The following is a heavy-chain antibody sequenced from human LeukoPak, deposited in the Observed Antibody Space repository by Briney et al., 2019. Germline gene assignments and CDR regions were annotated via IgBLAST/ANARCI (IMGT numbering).Heavy chain of an antibody. CDR2: ISSSGSTI. D-gene: IGHD2/OR15-2a*01. CDR3: ARDSNVGNYYYYGMDV. V-gene: IGHV3-48*03. Sequence: GGSLRLSCAASGFTFSSYEMNWVRQAPGKGMEWVSYISSSGSTIYYADSVKGRFTISRDNAKNSLYLQMNSLRAEDTAVYYCARDSNVGNYYYYGMDVWGQGTTVTVSS. CDR1: GFTFSSYE. J-gene: IGHJ6*02.